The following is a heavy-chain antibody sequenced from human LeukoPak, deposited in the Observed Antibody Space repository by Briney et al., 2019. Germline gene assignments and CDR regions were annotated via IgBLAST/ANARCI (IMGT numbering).Heavy chain of an antibody. CDR2: INPSGGST. CDR1: GYTFTSYY. V-gene: IGHV1-46*01. D-gene: IGHD6-13*01. J-gene: IGHJ6*03. CDR3: ARDATTIAAAPYYYYMDV. Sequence: ASVKVSCKATGYTFTSYYMNWVRQAPGQGLEWMGIINPSGGSTSNAQKFQGRVTMTRDTSTSTVYMELSSLRSEDTAVYYCARDATTIAAAPYYYYMDVWGKGTTVTVSS.